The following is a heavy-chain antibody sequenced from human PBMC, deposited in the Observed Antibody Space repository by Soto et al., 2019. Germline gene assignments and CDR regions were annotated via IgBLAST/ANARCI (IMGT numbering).Heavy chain of an antibody. V-gene: IGHV3-23*01. CDR3: AKEKRFRIAAAGEFDY. CDR2: ISGSGGST. Sequence: LSLTCAASGFTFSSYAMSWVRQAPGKGLEWVSAISGSGGSTYYADSVKGRFTISRDNSKNTLYLQMNSLRAEDTAVYYCAKEKRFRIAAAGEFDYWGQGTLVTVSS. J-gene: IGHJ4*02. CDR1: GFTFSSYA. D-gene: IGHD6-13*01.